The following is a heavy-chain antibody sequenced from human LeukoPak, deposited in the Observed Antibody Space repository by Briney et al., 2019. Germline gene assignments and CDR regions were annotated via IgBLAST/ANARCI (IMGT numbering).Heavy chain of an antibody. J-gene: IGHJ4*02. CDR3: VRQLGYYFDY. D-gene: IGHD1-1*01. CDR2: IYHSGNI. V-gene: IGHV4-4*02. CDR1: GGSISSSNW. Sequence: SETLSLTCAVSGGSISSSNWWSWVRQPPGKGLEWIGEIYHSGNIDYNPSLKSRVTMSVDKSKNQFSLKLSSVTAADTAVYYCVRQLGYYFDYWGQGTLVTVSS.